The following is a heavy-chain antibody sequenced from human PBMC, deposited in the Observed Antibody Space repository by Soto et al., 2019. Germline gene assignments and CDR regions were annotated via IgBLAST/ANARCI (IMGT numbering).Heavy chain of an antibody. J-gene: IGHJ4*02. D-gene: IGHD2-8*01. Sequence: SETLSLTCSVSGSYITSGDYHWTWIRQAPGKGLEWIGYISHSETTYYSPALKNRIIISSDFSMNQFSLRLNSVTAADTAVYFCAGFGVGDRDDKWGQGTLVTVSS. CDR2: ISHSETT. V-gene: IGHV4-30-4*01. CDR3: AGFGVGDRDDK. CDR1: GSYITSGDYH.